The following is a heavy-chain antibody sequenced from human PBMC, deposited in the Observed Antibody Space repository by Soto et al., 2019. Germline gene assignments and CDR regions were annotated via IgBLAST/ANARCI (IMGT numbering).Heavy chain of an antibody. CDR3: ARVTPGNNLYYFSGLDF. D-gene: IGHD1-1*01. CDR2: ISYEGSNT. V-gene: IGHV3-30-3*01. J-gene: IGHJ6*02. Sequence: QVHLVESGGGVVQPGRSLRLSCVAPGFTFDTYGIHWVRQAPGKGLQWVALISYEGSNTYYADSVRGRFTISRDNSKNTLYLQMNTLRPEDTGLYYCARVTPGNNLYYFSGLDFWGQGTSVTVSS. CDR1: GFTFDTYG.